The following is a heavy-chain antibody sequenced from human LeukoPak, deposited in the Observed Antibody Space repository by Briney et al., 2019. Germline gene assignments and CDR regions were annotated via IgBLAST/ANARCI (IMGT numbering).Heavy chain of an antibody. V-gene: IGHV3-48*04. J-gene: IGHJ4*02. Sequence: PGGSLRLSCAASGFTFSSFGMNWVRQAPGKGLEWVSFISSSGSTIYYADSVKGRLTISRDNAKSSLYLQMNSLRAEDTAVYYCARDRGRLYFGELLPYYFDYWGQGTLVTVSS. CDR3: ARDRGRLYFGELLPYYFDY. CDR1: GFTFSSFG. CDR2: ISSSGSTI. D-gene: IGHD3-10*01.